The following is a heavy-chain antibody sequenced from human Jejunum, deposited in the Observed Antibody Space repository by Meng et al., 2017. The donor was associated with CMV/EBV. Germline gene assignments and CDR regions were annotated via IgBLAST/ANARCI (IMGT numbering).Heavy chain of an antibody. J-gene: IGHJ4*02. CDR1: GFNFNIFS. CDR3: AEGIASRL. D-gene: IGHD6-6*01. CDR2: IRQDGSEK. Sequence: SCAASGFNFNIFSVSWGRQAPGKGLGWVASIRQDGSEKYYVDFVKGRFTISRDNAKNSLYLQMNSLRVEDTAMYYCAEGIASRLRGQGTMVTVSS. V-gene: IGHV3-7*01.